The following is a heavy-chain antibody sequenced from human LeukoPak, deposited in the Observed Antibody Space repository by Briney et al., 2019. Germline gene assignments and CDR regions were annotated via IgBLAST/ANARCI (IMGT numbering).Heavy chain of an antibody. V-gene: IGHV4-34*01. Sequence: SETLSLTCAVYGGSFSGYYWSWIRQPPGKGLEWIGEINHSGSTNYNPSLKSRVTISVDTSKNQFSLQLSSVTAADTAVYYCARKHDLYWYFDLWGRGTLVTVSS. D-gene: IGHD1-1*01. J-gene: IGHJ2*01. CDR3: ARKHDLYWYFDL. CDR2: INHSGST. CDR1: GGSFSGYY.